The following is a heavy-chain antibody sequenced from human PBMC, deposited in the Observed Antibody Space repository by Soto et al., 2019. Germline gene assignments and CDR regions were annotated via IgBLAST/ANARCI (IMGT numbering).Heavy chain of an antibody. J-gene: IGHJ6*02. D-gene: IGHD3-16*02. CDR1: GGTFSSSG. CDR3: ARSPQPRYTADPYAVDV. CDR2: IVPSLDTT. Sequence: QVHLVQSGTEVKKPGSSVKVSCKASGGTFSSSGFSWVRQAPGQGLEWMGMIVPSLDTTNYAQKFQARVTITADEVTSKAYMELRSLRSEDTAVYYCARSPQPRYTADPYAVDVWGQGTRVIVSS. V-gene: IGHV1-69*11.